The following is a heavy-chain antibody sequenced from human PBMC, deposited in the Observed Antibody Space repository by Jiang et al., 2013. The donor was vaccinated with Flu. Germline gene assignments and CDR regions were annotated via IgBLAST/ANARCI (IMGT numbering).Heavy chain of an antibody. CDR3: AHSVEVNFIPKYFQH. CDR2: IYWDDDK. D-gene: IGHD1-1*01. V-gene: IGHV2-5*02. J-gene: IGHJ1*01. CDR1: GFSLSTSGVG. Sequence: VKPTQTLTLTCTFSGFSLSTSGVGVGWIRQPPGKALEWLALIYWDDDKRYSPSLKSRLTITKDTSKNQVVLTMTNMDPVDTATYYCAHSVEVNFIPKYFQHWGQGTLVTVSS.